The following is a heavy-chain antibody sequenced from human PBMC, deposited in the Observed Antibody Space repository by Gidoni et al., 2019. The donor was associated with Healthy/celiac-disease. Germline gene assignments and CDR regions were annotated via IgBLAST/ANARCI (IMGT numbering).Heavy chain of an antibody. CDR2: IDPSGSYT. CDR1: GYSFTSYW. CDR3: ARHCSGGSCYSYYYYGMDV. D-gene: IGHD2-15*01. V-gene: IGHV5-10-1*03. J-gene: IGHJ6*02. Sequence: DVQLVQSGAEVKKPGESLRISCKGSGYSFTSYWISWVRQMPGKGLEWMGRIDPSGSYTNYSPSFQGHVTISADKSISTAYLQWSSLKASDTAMYYCARHCSGGSCYSYYYYGMDVWGQGTTVTVSS.